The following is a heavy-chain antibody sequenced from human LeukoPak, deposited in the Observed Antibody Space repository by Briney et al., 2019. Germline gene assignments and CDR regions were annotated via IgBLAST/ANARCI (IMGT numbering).Heavy chain of an antibody. V-gene: IGHV4-59*08. Sequence: PSETLSLTCTVSGGPISTYYWTWIRQPPGKGLEWIGSISYSGSTNNSPSLEGRVTMSVDTSKNQFSLQLSSVTAADTAVYFCARQESSYGSGSYFDYWGQGFLVTVSS. CDR1: GGPISTYY. J-gene: IGHJ4*02. CDR3: ARQESSYGSGSYFDY. D-gene: IGHD3-10*01. CDR2: ISYSGST.